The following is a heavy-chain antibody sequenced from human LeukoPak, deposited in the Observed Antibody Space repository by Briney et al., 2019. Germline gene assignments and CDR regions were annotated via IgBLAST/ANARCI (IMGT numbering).Heavy chain of an antibody. CDR2: IYYSGST. Sequence: SETLSLTCTVSGGSISSSSYYWGWIRQPPGKGLEWIGSIYYSGSTYYNPSLKSRVTISVDTSKNQFSLKLSSVTAADTAVYYCASPIYYYGSGSYYNFDYWGQGTLVTVSS. CDR3: ASPIYYYGSGSYYNFDY. CDR1: GGSISSSSYY. V-gene: IGHV4-39*01. D-gene: IGHD3-10*01. J-gene: IGHJ4*02.